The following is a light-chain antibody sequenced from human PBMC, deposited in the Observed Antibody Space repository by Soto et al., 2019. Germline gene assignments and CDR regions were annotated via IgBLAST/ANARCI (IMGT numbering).Light chain of an antibody. Sequence: EIVLTQSPATLSLSPGERATLSCRASQSVSSYLAWYQQKPGQAPRLLIYDASNRAPGIPARFSGSGSGTDFTLNISSLEPEDCAVYYCHQRSNWPLLFTFGPGTKVAVK. CDR1: QSVSSY. V-gene: IGKV3-11*01. J-gene: IGKJ3*01. CDR2: DAS. CDR3: HQRSNWPLLFT.